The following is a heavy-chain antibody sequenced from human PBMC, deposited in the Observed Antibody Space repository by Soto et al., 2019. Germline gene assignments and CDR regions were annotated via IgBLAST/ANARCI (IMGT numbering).Heavy chain of an antibody. D-gene: IGHD3-22*01. CDR3: VKGEYYYDGSAYYPFDY. V-gene: IGHV3-66*01. J-gene: IGHJ4*02. Sequence: GGSLRLSCAASGFTVSSNYMSWVRQAPGKGLEWVSVIYSGGSTYYADSVKGRFTISRDNSKNTAYLQMSSLRPEDTAVYYCVKGEYYYDGSAYYPFDYWGQGRMVTVSS. CDR2: IYSGGST. CDR1: GFTVSSNY.